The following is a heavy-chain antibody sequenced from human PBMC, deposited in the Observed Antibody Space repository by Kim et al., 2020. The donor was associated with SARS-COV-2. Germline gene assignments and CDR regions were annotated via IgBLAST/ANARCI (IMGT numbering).Heavy chain of an antibody. Sequence: GGSLRLSCTASGFTFGDYAMSWFRQAPGKGLEWVGFIRSKAYGGTTEYAASVKGRFTISRDDSKSIAYLQMNSLKTEDTAVYYCTRDGLAVAGTPSLYYYYGMDVWGQGTTVTVSS. D-gene: IGHD6-19*01. CDR3: TRDGLAVAGTPSLYYYYGMDV. CDR2: IRSKAYGGTT. V-gene: IGHV3-49*03. J-gene: IGHJ6*02. CDR1: GFTFGDYA.